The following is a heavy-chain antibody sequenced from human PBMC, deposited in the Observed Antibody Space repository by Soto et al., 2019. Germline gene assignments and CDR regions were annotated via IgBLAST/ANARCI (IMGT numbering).Heavy chain of an antibody. D-gene: IGHD1-26*01. CDR2: ISAYNGNT. CDR3: ARGGNTGYYGMDV. V-gene: IGHV1-18*01. Sequence: ASVKVSCKASGYTFTSYSISWVRQAPGQGLEWMGWISAYNGNTNYAQKFQGRVTVSRDTSASTVYMELSSLRSEDTAVYHCARGGNTGYYGMDVWGQGTTVTVSS. J-gene: IGHJ6*02. CDR1: GYTFTSYS.